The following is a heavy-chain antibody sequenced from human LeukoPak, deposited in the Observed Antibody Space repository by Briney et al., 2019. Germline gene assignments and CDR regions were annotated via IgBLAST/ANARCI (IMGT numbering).Heavy chain of an antibody. CDR1: GCTFSSYA. D-gene: IGHD2-15*01. CDR3: AKDRGGYCSGGSCYGGAFDI. Sequence: GGSLRLSCAASGCTFSSYAMSWVRQAPGKGLEWVSAISGSGGSTYYADSVKGRFTISRDNSKNTLYLQMNSLRAEDTAVYYCAKDRGGYCSGGSCYGGAFDIWGQGTMVTVSS. V-gene: IGHV3-23*01. J-gene: IGHJ3*02. CDR2: ISGSGGST.